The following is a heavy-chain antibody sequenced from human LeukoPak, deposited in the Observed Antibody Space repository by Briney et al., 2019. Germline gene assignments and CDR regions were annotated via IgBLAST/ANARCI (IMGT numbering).Heavy chain of an antibody. Sequence: SETLSLTCTVSGGSISSSSYYWSWIRQPPGKGLEWIGEINHSGSTNYNPSLKSRVTISVDTSKNQFSLKLSSVTAADTAVYYCAVMVRGVIIKRNWFDPWGQGTLVTVSS. J-gene: IGHJ5*02. CDR2: INHSGST. CDR3: AVMVRGVIIKRNWFDP. V-gene: IGHV4-39*07. D-gene: IGHD3-10*01. CDR1: GGSISSSSYY.